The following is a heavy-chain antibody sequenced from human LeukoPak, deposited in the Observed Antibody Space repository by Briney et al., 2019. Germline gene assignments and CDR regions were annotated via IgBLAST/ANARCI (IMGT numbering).Heavy chain of an antibody. CDR1: GYGFTSYW. CDR2: IYPGDSDT. D-gene: IGHD3-9*01. J-gene: IGHJ3*02. Sequence: GVALQISSQGSGYGFTSYWIGWVRPVPGKGLEWRGIIYPGDSDTRYSPSFQGQVTISADKSISTAYLQWSSLKASDTAMYYCARREKYYDILTGYYTSFAFDIWGQGTMVTVSS. CDR3: ARREKYYDILTGYYTSFAFDI. V-gene: IGHV5-51*01.